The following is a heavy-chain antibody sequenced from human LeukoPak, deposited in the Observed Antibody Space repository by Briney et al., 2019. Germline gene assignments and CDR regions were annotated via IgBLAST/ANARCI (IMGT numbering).Heavy chain of an antibody. CDR1: GVTFSSYS. CDR3: ARDANGWPYFDC. J-gene: IGHJ4*02. CDR2: ISRSGSYI. D-gene: IGHD2-8*01. V-gene: IGHV3-21*01. Sequence: PGGSLRLSCVASGVTFSSYSMNWVRQAPGTGLEWISSISRSGSYIYYADSVKGRFTISRDNAKNSLYLQMNSLRAEDTAVYYCARDANGWPYFDCWGQGTLVTVSS.